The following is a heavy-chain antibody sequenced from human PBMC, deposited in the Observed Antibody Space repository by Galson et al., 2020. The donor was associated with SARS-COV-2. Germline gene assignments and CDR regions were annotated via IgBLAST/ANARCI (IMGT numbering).Heavy chain of an antibody. CDR2: INSNSGDT. J-gene: IGHJ3*02. CDR3: ARSAGRWGSSWQDAFDI. CDR1: GYTFSDYY. V-gene: IGHV1-2*02. D-gene: IGHD2-21*01. Sequence: ASVKVSCKASGYTFSDYYIQWVRQAPRHGLEWMGWINSNSGDTNYGQKFQGRVTMTRDTSISTAYMELSSLRSDDTAFYYCARSAGRWGSSWQDAFDIWGQGTMVTVSS.